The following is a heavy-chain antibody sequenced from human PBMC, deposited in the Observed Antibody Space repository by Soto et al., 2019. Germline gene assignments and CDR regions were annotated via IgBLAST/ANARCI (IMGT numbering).Heavy chain of an antibody. CDR3: VAAVRTRLDN. J-gene: IGHJ4*02. Sequence: PGGSLRLSCAASGFTFSSYWVHWVRQVPGKGLVWVSRINPDGSTTSYANSVKGRFTTSRDNAKNTLYLQMNGLRLDDTAVYYCVAAVRTRLDNWGPGTLVTVSS. CDR2: INPDGSTT. D-gene: IGHD3-10*01. V-gene: IGHV3-74*03. CDR1: GFTFSSYW.